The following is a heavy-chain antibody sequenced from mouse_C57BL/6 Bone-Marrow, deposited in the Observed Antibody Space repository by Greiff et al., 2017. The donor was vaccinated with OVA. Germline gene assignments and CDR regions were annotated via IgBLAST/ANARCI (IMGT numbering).Heavy chain of an antibody. J-gene: IGHJ3*01. Sequence: EVQLQQSGPELVKPGDSVKISCKASGYSFTGYFMNWVMQSHGKSLEWIGRINHYNGDTSYNQKFKGKATLTVDKSSSPPRMELRGLTSEDSAVYCCSLGVSWFAYWGQGTLVTVSA. CDR3: SLGVSWFAY. V-gene: IGHV1-20*01. D-gene: IGHD3-3*01. CDR1: GYSFTGYF. CDR2: INHYNGDT.